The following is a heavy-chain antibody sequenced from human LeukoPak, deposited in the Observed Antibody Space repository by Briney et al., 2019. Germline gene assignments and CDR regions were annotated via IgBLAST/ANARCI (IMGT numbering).Heavy chain of an antibody. D-gene: IGHD3-22*01. CDR3: ARLLYDRSGYYYFDY. J-gene: IGHJ4*02. Sequence: SETLSLTCTVSGGSISTNYYYWGWIRQPPGKGLEWIGSIYYSGRTYDNPSLKSRVTISVDTSKNQFSLKLSSVTASGTAVYYCARLLYDRSGYYYFDYWGQGTLVTVSS. CDR2: IYYSGRT. V-gene: IGHV4-39*01. CDR1: GGSISTNYYY.